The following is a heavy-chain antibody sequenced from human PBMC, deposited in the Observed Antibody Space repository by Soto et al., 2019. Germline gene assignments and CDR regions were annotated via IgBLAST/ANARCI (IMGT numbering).Heavy chain of an antibody. CDR3: AKSRSGGSYTDSRFDY. CDR1: GYTVTRFY. V-gene: IGHV1-46*01. Sequence: QVQLVQSGAEVRKPGASVKVSCKASGYTVTRFYLHWVRQAPGLGLEWMGLINPSGGSTTYAQKFRGRVTMTRDTSTSTVYMELSSLRSEDTAVYYCAKSRSGGSYTDSRFDYWGQGTLVTVSS. J-gene: IGHJ4*02. D-gene: IGHD2-15*01. CDR2: INPSGGST.